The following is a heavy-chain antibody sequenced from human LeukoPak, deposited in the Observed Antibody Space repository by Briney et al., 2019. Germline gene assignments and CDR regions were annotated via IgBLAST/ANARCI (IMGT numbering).Heavy chain of an antibody. CDR1: GYTFTSYG. Sequence: GASVKVSCKASGYTFTSYGISWVRQAPGQGLEWMGWINPNSGGTNYAQKFQGRVTMTRDTSISTAYMELSSLTSDDTALYYCARDGAVAGTAYPEYWGQGTLVTVSS. CDR2: INPNSGGT. CDR3: ARDGAVAGTAYPEY. V-gene: IGHV1-2*02. J-gene: IGHJ4*02. D-gene: IGHD6-19*01.